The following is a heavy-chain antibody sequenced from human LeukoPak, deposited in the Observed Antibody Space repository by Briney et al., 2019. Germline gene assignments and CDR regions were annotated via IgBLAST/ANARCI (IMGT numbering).Heavy chain of an antibody. Sequence: PSETLSLTCAVYGGSFSGYYWSWIRQPPGKGLEWIGEINHSGSTNYNPSLKSRVTISVDTSKNQFSLKVSSVTAADTAVYYCAKSTYYYDTFVNAFDFWGQGTVVTVSS. V-gene: IGHV4-34*01. CDR1: GGSFSGYY. J-gene: IGHJ3*01. CDR3: AKSTYYYDTFVNAFDF. D-gene: IGHD3-22*01. CDR2: INHSGST.